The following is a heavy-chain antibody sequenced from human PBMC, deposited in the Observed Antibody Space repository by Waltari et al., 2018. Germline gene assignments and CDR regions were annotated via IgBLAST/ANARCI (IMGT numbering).Heavy chain of an antibody. CDR3: ARDFSGLRYFDL. CDR1: GGSISNHY. CDR2: IDYSGST. V-gene: IGHV4-59*11. Sequence: QVQLQESGPGLVKPSETLSLTCTVSGGSISNHYWNWIRQPPGKGLEWIGYIDYSGSTNYNPSLKSRVTISVDMSKDQFSLKLSSVTAADTAVYYCARDFSGLRYFDLWGRGTLVTVSS. D-gene: IGHD3-10*01. J-gene: IGHJ2*01.